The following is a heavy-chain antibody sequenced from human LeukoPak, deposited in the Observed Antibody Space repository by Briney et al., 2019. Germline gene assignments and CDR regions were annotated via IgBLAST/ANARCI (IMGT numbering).Heavy chain of an antibody. CDR3: ARVPPGY. J-gene: IGHJ4*02. Sequence: SETLSLTCTVSGGPISSYYWSWIRQPPGKGLEWIGEINHSGSTDYNPSLKSRVTISVDTSKNQFSLKLSSVTAADTAVYYCARVPPGYLGQGTLVTVSS. V-gene: IGHV4-34*01. CDR2: INHSGST. CDR1: GGPISSYY.